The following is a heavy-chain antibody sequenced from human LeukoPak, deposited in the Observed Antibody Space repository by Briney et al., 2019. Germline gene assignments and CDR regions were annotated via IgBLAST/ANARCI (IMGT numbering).Heavy chain of an antibody. V-gene: IGHV1-69*04. J-gene: IGHJ6*02. CDR1: GGTFSSYA. CDR3: VTLGGSSSWYGNGMDV. Sequence: RWASVKVSCKASGGTFSSYAISWVRQAPGQGLEWMGRIIPILGTANYAQKFQGRVTITADKSTSTAYMELSSLRSEDTAVYYCVTLGGSSSWYGNGMDVWGQGTTVTVSS. CDR2: IIPILGTA. D-gene: IGHD6-13*01.